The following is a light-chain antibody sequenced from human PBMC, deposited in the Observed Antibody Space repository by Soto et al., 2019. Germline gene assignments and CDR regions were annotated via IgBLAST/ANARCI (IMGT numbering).Light chain of an antibody. CDR3: AAWDDSLNGPYV. J-gene: IGLJ1*01. V-gene: IGLV1-44*01. Sequence: QSVLTQPPSASGTAGQRVTISCSGSSSNIGINTVNWYQQVPGTAPKLLIYSNNQRSSGVPDRFSGSKSGTSGSLAISGLQSEDEADYYCAAWDDSLNGPYVFGTGTKVTV. CDR1: SSNIGINT. CDR2: SNN.